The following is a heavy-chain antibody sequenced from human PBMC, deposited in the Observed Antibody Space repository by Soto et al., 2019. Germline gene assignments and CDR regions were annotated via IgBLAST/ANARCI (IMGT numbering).Heavy chain of an antibody. CDR3: ARGRGSSAGLNWFDP. J-gene: IGHJ5*02. CDR1: GFTFSSYA. Sequence: GGSLRLSCAASGFTFSSYAMHWVRQAPGKGLEWVAVISYDGSNKYYADSVKGRFTISRDNSKNTLYLQMNSLRAEDTAVYYCARGRGSSAGLNWFDPWGQGTLVTVSS. V-gene: IGHV3-30-3*01. CDR2: ISYDGSNK. D-gene: IGHD6-6*01.